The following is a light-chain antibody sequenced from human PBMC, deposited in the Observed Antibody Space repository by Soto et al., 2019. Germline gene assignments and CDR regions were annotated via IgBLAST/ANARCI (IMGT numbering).Light chain of an antibody. V-gene: IGLV2-8*01. CDR1: SSDVGAYNY. CDR3: TSHAGTINFHDI. J-gene: IGLJ1*01. Sequence: QSVLTQPPSASGSPGQSVTISCTGTSSDVGAYNYVSWYQHHPGKDPKLMVYEVNKRPSGVTDRFSGSKSGNTASLTVSGLQAEDEADYYCTSHAGTINFHDIFGNGNKVTVL. CDR2: EVN.